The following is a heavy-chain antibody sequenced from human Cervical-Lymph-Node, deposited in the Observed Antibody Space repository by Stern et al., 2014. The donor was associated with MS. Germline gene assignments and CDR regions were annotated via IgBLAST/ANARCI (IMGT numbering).Heavy chain of an antibody. CDR1: GGSISSYY. D-gene: IGHD3-10*01. J-gene: IGHJ5*02. Sequence: QVQLQESGPGLVKPSETLSLTCTVSGGSISSYYWSWIRQPPGKGLEWIGYIYYSGSTNYNPSLKSRVTISVDTSKNQFSLKLSSVTAADTAVYYCARDRWFGKTNWFDPWGQGTLVTVSS. V-gene: IGHV4-59*01. CDR3: ARDRWFGKTNWFDP. CDR2: IYYSGST.